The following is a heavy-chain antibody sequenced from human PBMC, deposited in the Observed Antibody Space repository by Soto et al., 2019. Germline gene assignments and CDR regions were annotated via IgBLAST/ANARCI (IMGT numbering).Heavy chain of an antibody. CDR3: ARDAQSWFDP. V-gene: IGHV4-4*02. CDR2: IYHSGSP. CDR1: GGSISSTNW. J-gene: IGHJ5*02. Sequence: KPSETLSLTCAVSGGSISSTNWWSWVRQPPGKGLEWIAEIYHSGSPNYNPSLKSRATISVDKSKNQFSLKLSSVTAADTAVYYCARDAQSWFDPWGQGILVTVSS.